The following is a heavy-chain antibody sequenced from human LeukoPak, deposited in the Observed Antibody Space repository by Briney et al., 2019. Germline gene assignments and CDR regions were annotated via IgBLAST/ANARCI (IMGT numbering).Heavy chain of an antibody. CDR3: AREVVGASSGDY. CDR1: GFTFSSYS. V-gene: IGHV3-21*01. CDR2: ISRSSSYI. D-gene: IGHD1-26*01. Sequence: PGGSLRLSCAASGFTFSSYSMNWVRQAPGKGREWVSSISRSSSYIYYADSVKGRFTISRDNAKNSLYLQMNSLRAEDTAVYYCAREVVGASSGDYWGQGTLVTVSS. J-gene: IGHJ4*02.